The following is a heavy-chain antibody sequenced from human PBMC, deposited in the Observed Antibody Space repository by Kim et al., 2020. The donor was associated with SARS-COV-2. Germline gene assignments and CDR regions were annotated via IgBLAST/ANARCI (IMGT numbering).Heavy chain of an antibody. D-gene: IGHD3-9*01. CDR3: ARGPRRRYFDWSFYYGMDV. CDR1: GYTFTSYD. Sequence: ASVKVSCKASGYTFTSYDINWVRQATGQGLEWMGWMNPNSGNTGYAQKFQGRVTMTRNTSISTAYMELSSLRSEDTAVYYCARGPRRRYFDWSFYYGMDVWGQGTTVTVSS. CDR2: MNPNSGNT. V-gene: IGHV1-8*01. J-gene: IGHJ6*02.